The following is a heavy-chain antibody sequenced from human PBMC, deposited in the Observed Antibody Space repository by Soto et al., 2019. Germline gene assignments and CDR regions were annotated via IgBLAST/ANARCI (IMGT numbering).Heavy chain of an antibody. D-gene: IGHD3-3*01. CDR3: AHRVLRTVFGLVTTTAIYFDF. V-gene: IGHV2-5*02. CDR1: GFSLTTSGVG. J-gene: IGHJ4*02. CDR2: IYWDDVK. Sequence: QITLNESGPTVVRPTETLTLTCRFSGFSLTTSGVGVGCIRQSPGKAPEWLAPIYWDDVKRYSAPLKDRLTIPTESSKHQVDLTVSNLGPTDTATYYCAHRVLRTVFGLVTTTAIYFDFWGQGTPVAVSS.